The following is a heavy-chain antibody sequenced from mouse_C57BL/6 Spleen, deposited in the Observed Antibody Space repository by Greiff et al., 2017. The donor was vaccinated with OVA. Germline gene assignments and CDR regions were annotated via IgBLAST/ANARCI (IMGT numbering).Heavy chain of an antibody. V-gene: IGHV1-26*01. CDR3: ARCDYYGSSWGQYYFDY. Sequence: VQLQQSGPELVKPGASVKISCKASGYTFTDYYMNWVKQSHGKSLEWIGDINPNNGGTSYNQKFKGKATLTVDKSSSTAYMELRSLTSEDSAVYYCARCDYYGSSWGQYYFDYWGQGTTLTVSS. D-gene: IGHD1-1*01. J-gene: IGHJ2*01. CDR1: GYTFTDYY. CDR2: INPNNGGT.